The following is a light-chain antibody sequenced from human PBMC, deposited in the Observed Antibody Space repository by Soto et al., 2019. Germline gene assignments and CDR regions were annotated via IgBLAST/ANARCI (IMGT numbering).Light chain of an antibody. V-gene: IGLV2-14*01. CDR2: DVT. J-gene: IGLJ2*01. CDR3: SPYTGSNTLE. Sequence: QSALTEPASVSGSPGQSITISCTGTRSDVGGYNSVSWYQQHPGKAPKLMIYDVTNRPSGVSNRFSGSKSGNTASLTISGLQAEDESDYYCSPYTGSNTLEFGGGTKLTVL. CDR1: RSDVGGYNS.